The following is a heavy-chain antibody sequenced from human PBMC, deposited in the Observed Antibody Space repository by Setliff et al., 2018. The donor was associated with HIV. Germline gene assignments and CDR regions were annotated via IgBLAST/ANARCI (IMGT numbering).Heavy chain of an antibody. V-gene: IGHV4-61*09. Sequence: SETLSLTCTVSGGSISSGSYYWSWIRQPAGKGLEWIGHIYTSGSTNYNPSLKSRVTISVDTSKNQFYLKLSSVTAADTAVYYCARGGGFLEWLSPMDVWGRGTTVTVSS. CDR2: IYTSGST. D-gene: IGHD3-3*01. J-gene: IGHJ6*03. CDR1: GGSISSGSYY. CDR3: ARGGGFLEWLSPMDV.